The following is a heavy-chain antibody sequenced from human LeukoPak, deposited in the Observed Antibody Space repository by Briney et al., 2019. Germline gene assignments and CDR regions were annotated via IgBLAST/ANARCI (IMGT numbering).Heavy chain of an antibody. CDR1: GFTFSSYW. CDR2: ISGSGGST. Sequence: PGGSLRLSCAASGFTFSSYWMSWVRQAPGKGLEWVSAISGSGGSTYYADSVKGRFTISRDNSKNTLYLQMNSLRAEDTAVYYCARAKRGYSYGYYHYFDYWGQGTLVTVSS. D-gene: IGHD5-18*01. CDR3: ARAKRGYSYGYYHYFDY. V-gene: IGHV3-23*01. J-gene: IGHJ4*02.